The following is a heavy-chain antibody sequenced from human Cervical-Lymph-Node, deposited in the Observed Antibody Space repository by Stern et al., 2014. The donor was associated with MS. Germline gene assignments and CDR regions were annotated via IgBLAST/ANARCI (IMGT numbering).Heavy chain of an antibody. J-gene: IGHJ4*02. CDR1: GGSTSSYY. V-gene: IGHV4-4*08. CDR3: ARGYTTSSGRPDY. CDR2: ISSSGGT. D-gene: IGHD6-6*01. Sequence: VQLEESGPGLVKPSETLSLTCTVSGGSTSSYYWSWIRQPPGKGLEWIGYISSSGGTKYNPSLKSRATIPLDPSKNQFPLNLSSVTAADTAVYYCARGYTTSSGRPDYWGQGTLVTVSS.